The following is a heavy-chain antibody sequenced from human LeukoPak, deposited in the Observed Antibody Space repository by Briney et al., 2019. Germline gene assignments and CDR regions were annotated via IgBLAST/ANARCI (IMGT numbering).Heavy chain of an antibody. CDR2: ISGSGGST. D-gene: IGHD6-13*01. J-gene: IGHJ3*02. V-gene: IGHV3-23*01. CDR1: GFTFSSYA. CDR3: AKDFAGYSSSWAQFDAFDI. Sequence: GGSLRLSCAASGFTFSSYAMSWVRQAPGKGLEWVSAISGSGGSTYYADSVKGRFTISGDNSKNTLYLQMNSLRAEDTAVYYCAKDFAGYSSSWAQFDAFDIWGQGTMVTVSS.